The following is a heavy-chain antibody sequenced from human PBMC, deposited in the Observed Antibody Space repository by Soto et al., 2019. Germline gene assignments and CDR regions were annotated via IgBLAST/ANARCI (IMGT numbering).Heavy chain of an antibody. CDR2: ISYDGSDK. CDR3: AKVGSYGYGSNSDVEY. J-gene: IGHJ4*02. Sequence: QVQLVESGGGVVQPGSSLRLSCAASGFTFRNYGMHWVRQAPGKGLEWVALISYDGSDKYYGDSVKGRFTISRDSSKNPLFLDVSSLRVEDTAVYYCAKVGSYGYGSNSDVEYWGQGTLVTVSS. CDR1: GFTFRNYG. V-gene: IGHV3-30*18. D-gene: IGHD5-18*01.